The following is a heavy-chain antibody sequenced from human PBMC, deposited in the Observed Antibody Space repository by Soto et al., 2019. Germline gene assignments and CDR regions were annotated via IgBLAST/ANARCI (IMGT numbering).Heavy chain of an antibody. V-gene: IGHV4-34*01. Sequence: ASETLSLTCAVYGGSFSGYYWSWIRQPPGKGLEWIGEINHSGSTNYNPSLKSRVTISVDTSKNQFSLKLSSVTAADTAVYYCAREVLNYYGSGSYYKSHDAFDIWGQGTMVTVSS. D-gene: IGHD3-10*01. CDR3: AREVLNYYGSGSYYKSHDAFDI. CDR2: INHSGST. CDR1: GGSFSGYY. J-gene: IGHJ3*02.